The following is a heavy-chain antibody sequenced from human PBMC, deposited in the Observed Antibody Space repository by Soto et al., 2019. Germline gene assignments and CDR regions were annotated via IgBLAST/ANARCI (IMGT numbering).Heavy chain of an antibody. CDR1: GCTFTSYA. D-gene: IGHD1-26*01. CDR3: ARDRAYSGRTTPTLTLDY. Sequence: ASVKVSCKASGCTFTSYAMHWVRQAPGQRLEWMGWINAGNGNTKYSQKFQGRVTITRDTSASTAYMELSSLRSEDTAVYYCARDRAYSGRTTPTLTLDYWGQGTLVTVSS. V-gene: IGHV1-3*01. J-gene: IGHJ4*02. CDR2: INAGNGNT.